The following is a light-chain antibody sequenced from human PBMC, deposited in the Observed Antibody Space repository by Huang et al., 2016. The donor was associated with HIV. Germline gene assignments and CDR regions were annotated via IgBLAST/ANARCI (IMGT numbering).Light chain of an antibody. CDR1: QSITVN. V-gene: IGKV3-15*01. CDR3: QQYSNWPPWT. Sequence: TQSPDTLSVSPGERAILSCRASQSITVNLAWYQQRPGQPPRLLIYDASTRATGIPARFSGWGSGTEFTLVISSVQSEDFALYYCQQYSNWPPWTFGQGTKVDI. CDR2: DAS. J-gene: IGKJ1*01.